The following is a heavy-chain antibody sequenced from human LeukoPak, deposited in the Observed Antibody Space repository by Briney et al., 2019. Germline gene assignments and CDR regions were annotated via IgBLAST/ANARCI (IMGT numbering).Heavy chain of an antibody. V-gene: IGHV3-9*01. CDR3: ARGIAVAVNDY. J-gene: IGHJ4*02. CDR2: ISWNSGSI. CDR1: GFTFDDYA. D-gene: IGHD6-19*01. Sequence: GGSLRLSCAASGFTFDDYAMHWVRQAPGKGLEWVSGISWNSGSIGYADSVKGRFTISRDNAKNSLYLQMNSLRAEDTAVYYCARGIAVAVNDYWGQGTLVTVSS.